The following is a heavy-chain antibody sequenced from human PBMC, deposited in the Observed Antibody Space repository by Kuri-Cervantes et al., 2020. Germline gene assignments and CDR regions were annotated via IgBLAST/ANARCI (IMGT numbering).Heavy chain of an antibody. CDR1: GFTFDDYA. D-gene: IGHD3-10*01. CDR3: ARGVADFISQYYYGSGSWYGMDV. J-gene: IGHJ6*02. CDR2: ISSSSSYI. Sequence: GGSLRLSCAASGFTFDDYAMHWVRQAPGKGLEWVSSISSSSSYIYYADSVKGRFTISRDNAKNSLYLQMNSLRAEDTAVYYCARGVADFISQYYYGSGSWYGMDVWGQGTTVTVSS. V-gene: IGHV3-21*01.